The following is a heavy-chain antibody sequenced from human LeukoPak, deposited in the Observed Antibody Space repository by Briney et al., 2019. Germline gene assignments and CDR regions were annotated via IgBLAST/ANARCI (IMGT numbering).Heavy chain of an antibody. CDR2: ISSSSSYT. CDR1: GFTFSDYY. CDR3: AKNVFGYSYGNFDY. V-gene: IGHV3-11*03. Sequence: GGSLRLSCAASGFTFSDYYMSWIRQAPGKGLEWVSYISSSSSYTNYADSVKGRFTISRDNSKNTLYLQMNSLRAEDTAVYYCAKNVFGYSYGNFDYWGQGTLVTVSS. J-gene: IGHJ4*02. D-gene: IGHD5-18*01.